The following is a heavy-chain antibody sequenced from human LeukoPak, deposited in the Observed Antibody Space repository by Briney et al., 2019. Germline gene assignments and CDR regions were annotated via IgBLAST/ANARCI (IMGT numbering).Heavy chain of an antibody. V-gene: IGHV3-23*01. CDR2: IGGSGGST. J-gene: IGHJ4*02. Sequence: GGSLRLSCAASGFTFSSYAMSWVRQAPGKGLEWVSAIGGSGGSTYYADSVKGRFTISRDNSKNTLYLQMNSLRAEDTAVYYCAKSRTAVPAYDYWGRGTLVTVSS. CDR1: GFTFSSYA. CDR3: AKSRTAVPAYDY. D-gene: IGHD2-2*01.